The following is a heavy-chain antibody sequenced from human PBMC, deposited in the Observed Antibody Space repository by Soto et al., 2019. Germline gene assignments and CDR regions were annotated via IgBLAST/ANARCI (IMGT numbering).Heavy chain of an antibody. CDR3: ARGRRTGTTYWGRAFDI. J-gene: IGHJ3*02. Sequence: PSETLSLTCAVYGGSFSGYYWSWIRQPPGKGLEWIGEINHSGSTNYNPSLKSRVTISVDTSKNQFSLKLSSVTAADTAVYYCARGRRTGTTYWGRAFDIWGQGTVVMVSS. CDR2: INHSGST. CDR1: GGSFSGYY. V-gene: IGHV4-34*01. D-gene: IGHD1-7*01.